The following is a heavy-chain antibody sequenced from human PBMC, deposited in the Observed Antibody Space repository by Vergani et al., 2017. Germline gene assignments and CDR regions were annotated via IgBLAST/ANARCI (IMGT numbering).Heavy chain of an antibody. V-gene: IGHV3-64*02. CDR2: ISSNGGST. CDR1: GFTFSSYA. CDR3: ARDDVYYDSSGSLYYYYYGMDV. Sequence: EVQLVESGEGLVQPGGSLRLSCAASGFTFSSYAMHWVRQAPGKGLEYVSAISSNGGSTYYADSVKGRFTISRDNSKNTLYLQMGSLRAEDMAVYYCARDDVYYDSSGSLYYYYYGMDVWGQGTTVTVSS. J-gene: IGHJ6*02. D-gene: IGHD3-22*01.